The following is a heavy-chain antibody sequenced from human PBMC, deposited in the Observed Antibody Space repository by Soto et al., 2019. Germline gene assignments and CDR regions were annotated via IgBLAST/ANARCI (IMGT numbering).Heavy chain of an antibody. V-gene: IGHV4-39*01. D-gene: IGHD6-13*01. J-gene: IGHJ4*02. CDR2: VRYSGST. Sequence: PSETLSLTCTVSGGSITSSSYYWGWIRQPPGKGLEWIGCVRYSGSTYYTPSLNGRVTISVDTSKKQFSLDLTSVSAADTAVYYCARLEAAPYFDYWGQGTLVTVSS. CDR3: ARLEAAPYFDY. CDR1: GGSITSSSYY.